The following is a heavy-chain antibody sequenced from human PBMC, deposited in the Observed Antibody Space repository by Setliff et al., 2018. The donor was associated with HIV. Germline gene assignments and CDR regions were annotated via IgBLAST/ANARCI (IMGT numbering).Heavy chain of an antibody. CDR2: ISIGSGAAI. CDR3: ARDYLYYNMYNGSPVYGMDV. J-gene: IGHJ6*02. CDR1: GFTFRNYE. Sequence: GGSLRLSCAASGFTFRNYEFNWVRQAPGRGLEWVSSISIGSGAAIYYAESVQGRFTVSRDNSKNSLYLQMNSLRVEDTAVYYCARDYLYYNMYNGSPVYGMDVWGQGTTVTVSS. D-gene: IGHD3-10*01. V-gene: IGHV3-48*03.